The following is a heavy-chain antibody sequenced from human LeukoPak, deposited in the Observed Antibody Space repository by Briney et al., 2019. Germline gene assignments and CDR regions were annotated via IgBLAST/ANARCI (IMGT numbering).Heavy chain of an antibody. V-gene: IGHV4-59*01. Sequence: SETLSLTCTVSGGSLSSYYWSWIRQPPGKRLEWIGYVYYRGNTNYNPSLTSRVTISVDASKNQFSLRLSSVTAADTAVYHCARDLEYSYGRYFDYWGQGTLVTVSS. J-gene: IGHJ4*02. D-gene: IGHD5-18*01. CDR3: ARDLEYSYGRYFDY. CDR2: VYYRGNT. CDR1: GGSLSSYY.